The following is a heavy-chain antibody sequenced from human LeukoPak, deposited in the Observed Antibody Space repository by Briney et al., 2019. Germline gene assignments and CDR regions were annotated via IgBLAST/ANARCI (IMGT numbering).Heavy chain of an antibody. CDR1: GYTFSSYD. D-gene: IGHD3-16*01. J-gene: IGHJ3*02. V-gene: IGHV1-3*01. CDR3: ATVGLPRTFYM. CDR2: INGGSGNT. Sequence: GASVKVSCKASGYTFSSYDFHWVRQAPGQRPEWMGCINGGSGNTKYSQKFQGRVTFTRDASATTAYMDLSSLRSEDTAVYYCATVGLPRTFYMWGQGTMVTVSS.